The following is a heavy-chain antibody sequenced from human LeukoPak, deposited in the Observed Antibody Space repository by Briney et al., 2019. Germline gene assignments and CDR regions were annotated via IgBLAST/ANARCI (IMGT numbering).Heavy chain of an antibody. CDR3: ARATYSSSWYGPGPFDY. CDR2: IYSGGST. J-gene: IGHJ4*02. CDR1: GFTVSSNY. D-gene: IGHD6-13*01. V-gene: IGHV3-66*01. Sequence: GGSLRLSCAASGFTVSSNYMSWVRQAPGKGLEWVSVIYSGGSTYYADSVKGRFTISRDNSKNTLYLQMNSLRAEDTAVYYCARATYSSSWYGPGPFDYWGQGTLVTVSS.